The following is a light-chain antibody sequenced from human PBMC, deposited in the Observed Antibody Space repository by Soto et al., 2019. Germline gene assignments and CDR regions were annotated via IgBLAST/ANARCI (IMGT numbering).Light chain of an antibody. CDR2: DVT. CDR1: SSDVGGYNS. CDR3: SSFTRSITYV. Sequence: QSVLTQPASVSGSPGQSITISCTGTSSDVGGYNSVSWYRQDPGKAPKLIIYDVTYRPSGVSNRFSGSKSGNTASLTISGLQSEAEAHYHCSSFTRSITYVFGTATKVTV. J-gene: IGLJ1*01. V-gene: IGLV2-14*01.